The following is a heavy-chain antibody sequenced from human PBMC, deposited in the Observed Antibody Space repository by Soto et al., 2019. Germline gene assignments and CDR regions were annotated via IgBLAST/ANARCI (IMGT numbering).Heavy chain of an antibody. Sequence: SATLSLTCTVSGGSISSGGYYWSWIRQHPGKGLEWIGYIYYSGSTYYNPSLKSRVTISVDTSKNQFSLKLSSVTAADTAVYYYASDHIFFVRGDSSHHDRMYVCGQRSTVIVSS. J-gene: IGHJ6*02. D-gene: IGHD3-10*02. CDR1: GGSISSGGYY. CDR2: IYYSGST. V-gene: IGHV4-31*03. CDR3: ASDHIFFVRGDSSHHDRMYV.